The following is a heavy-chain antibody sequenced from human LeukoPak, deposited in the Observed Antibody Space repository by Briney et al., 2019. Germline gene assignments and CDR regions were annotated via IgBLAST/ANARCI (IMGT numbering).Heavy chain of an antibody. V-gene: IGHV3-53*01. D-gene: IGHD1-26*01. CDR1: GFAVSNSD. J-gene: IGHJ4*02. CDR3: LSLGGDSVGY. CDR2: VQRSSSI. Sequence: GGSLRLSCAASGFAVSNSDVNWVRQAPGKGLEWVSGVQRSSSIYYADSVKGRFTISRDNSKNTVDLQMNSLRAEDTAVYFCLSLGGDSVGYGGQGTLVTVSS.